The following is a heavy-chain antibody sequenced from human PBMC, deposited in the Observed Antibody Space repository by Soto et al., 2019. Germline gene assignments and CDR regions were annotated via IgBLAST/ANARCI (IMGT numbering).Heavy chain of an antibody. CDR1: GFTFSSYW. Sequence: EVQLVESGGGLVQPGGSLRLSCAASGFTFSSYWMHWVRQAPGKGLVWVSRINSDGSSTSYADSVKGRFTISRDNAKNTLYLQMNSLRAEDTAVYYCARDPIDYYGKVLDHWGQGTLVTGSS. J-gene: IGHJ4*02. CDR3: ARDPIDYYGKVLDH. V-gene: IGHV3-74*01. CDR2: INSDGSST. D-gene: IGHD3-10*01.